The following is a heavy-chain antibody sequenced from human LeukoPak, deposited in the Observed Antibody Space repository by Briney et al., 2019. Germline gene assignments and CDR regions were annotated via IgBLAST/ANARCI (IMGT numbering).Heavy chain of an antibody. Sequence: VASVKVSCKASGGTFSSYAISWVRQAPGQGLEWMGRIIPILGIANYAQKFQGRVTMTEDTSTDTAYMELSSLRSEDTAVYYCATAPPWFGESTDAFDIWGQGTMVTVSS. CDR2: IIPILGIA. J-gene: IGHJ3*02. CDR1: GGTFSSYA. V-gene: IGHV1-69*04. CDR3: ATAPPWFGESTDAFDI. D-gene: IGHD3-10*01.